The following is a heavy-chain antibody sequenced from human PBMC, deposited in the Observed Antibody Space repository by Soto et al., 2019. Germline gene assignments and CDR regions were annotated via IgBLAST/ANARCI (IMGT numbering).Heavy chain of an antibody. CDR3: ARLMTMPDYLAY. D-gene: IGHD2-2*01. J-gene: IGHJ4*02. CDR1: GDTISTGGYT. Sequence: SETLSLTCDVSGDTISTGGYTWAWIRQPPGKALEWIGHTYHSGNPYYNPSLKSRVIISVDRSKKQFSLKLTSVTAADTAVYYFARLMTMPDYLAYWGQRTLVLVSS. CDR2: TYHSGNP. V-gene: IGHV4-30-2*01.